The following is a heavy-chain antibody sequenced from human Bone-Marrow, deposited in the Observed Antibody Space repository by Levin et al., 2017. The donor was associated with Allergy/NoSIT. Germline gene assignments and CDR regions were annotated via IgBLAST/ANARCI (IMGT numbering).Heavy chain of an antibody. CDR3: ATESRWFGWFDP. CDR1: GGTGSNYN. Sequence: SETLSLSCTVSGGTGSNYNWGWIRQPPGKGLEWIGSIYYTGTSYYNVSLQSRLTLSVDTSRNQCSLTLTSVTAADTAVYYCATESRWFGWFDPWGQGTLVTVSS. V-gene: IGHV4-39*07. J-gene: IGHJ5*02. CDR2: IYYTGTS. D-gene: IGHD4-23*01.